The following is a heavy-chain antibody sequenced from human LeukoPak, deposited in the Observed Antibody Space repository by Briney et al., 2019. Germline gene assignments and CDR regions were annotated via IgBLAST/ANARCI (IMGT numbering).Heavy chain of an antibody. D-gene: IGHD3-10*01. CDR1: GFTFDDYA. Sequence: PGGSLRLSCAASGFTFDDYAMHWVRQAPGKGLEWASLISGDGYSTYYADSVKGRFTISRDNSKNSLYLQMNSLRTEDTALYYCAKSRGGPTMVRGVTSATDVYGMDVWGQGTTVTVSS. J-gene: IGHJ6*02. V-gene: IGHV3-43*02. CDR3: AKSRGGPTMVRGVTSATDVYGMDV. CDR2: ISGDGYST.